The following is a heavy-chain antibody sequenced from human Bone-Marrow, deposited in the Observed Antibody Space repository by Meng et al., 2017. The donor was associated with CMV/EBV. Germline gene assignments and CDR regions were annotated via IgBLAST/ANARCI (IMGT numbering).Heavy chain of an antibody. CDR2: INSDGRST. D-gene: IGHD2-15*01. V-gene: IGHV3-74*01. Sequence: GESLKISCAASGFTFTSYWMHWVRQAPGKGLVWVSRINSDGRSTNYADSVKGRFTISRDNARNTLYLQMNSLRAEDTALYYCARDPGYCSGGSCYSASGYYYGMDVWGQGTTVTVSS. J-gene: IGHJ6*02. CDR3: ARDPGYCSGGSCYSASGYYYGMDV. CDR1: GFTFTSYW.